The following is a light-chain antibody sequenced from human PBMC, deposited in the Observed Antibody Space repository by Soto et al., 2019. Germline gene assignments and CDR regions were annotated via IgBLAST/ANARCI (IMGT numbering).Light chain of an antibody. Sequence: SYELTQPPSVSVSPGQTANITCSGDKLGDKYACWYQQRPGQSPVLVIYQHSKRPSGIPERFSGSNSGNTATLTLSGTQAMDEADYYCQAWDSSTANVVFGGGTKLTVL. CDR2: QHS. CDR3: QAWDSSTANVV. J-gene: IGLJ2*01. V-gene: IGLV3-1*01. CDR1: KLGDKY.